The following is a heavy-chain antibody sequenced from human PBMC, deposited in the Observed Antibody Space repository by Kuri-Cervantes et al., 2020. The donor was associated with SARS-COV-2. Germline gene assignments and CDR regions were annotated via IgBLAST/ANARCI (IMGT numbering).Heavy chain of an antibody. Sequence: SETLSLTCAVSGGSISSGGYSWSWIRQPPGKGLEWIGSIYHSGSTYYNPSLKSRVTISVDTSKNQFSLKLSSVTAADTAVYYCARLRQWLDFVPSYFDYWGQGTLVTVSS. V-gene: IGHV4-30-2*03. CDR3: ARLRQWLDFVPSYFDY. D-gene: IGHD6-19*01. CDR2: IYHSGST. J-gene: IGHJ4*02. CDR1: GGSISSGGYS.